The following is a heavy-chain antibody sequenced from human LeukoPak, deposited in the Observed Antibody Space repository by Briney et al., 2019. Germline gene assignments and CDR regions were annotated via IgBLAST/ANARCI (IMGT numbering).Heavy chain of an antibody. CDR2: IYYSGST. CDR1: GGSISSGGYY. CDR3: ARVRGQQWLLFGGTFDY. V-gene: IGHV4-31*03. D-gene: IGHD6-19*01. J-gene: IGHJ4*02. Sequence: SQTLSLTCTVSGGSISSGGYYWSWIRQHPGKGLEWIGYIYYSGSTYYSPSLKSRVTISVDTSKNQFSLKLSSVTAADTAVYYCARVRGQQWLLFGGTFDYWGQGTLVTVSS.